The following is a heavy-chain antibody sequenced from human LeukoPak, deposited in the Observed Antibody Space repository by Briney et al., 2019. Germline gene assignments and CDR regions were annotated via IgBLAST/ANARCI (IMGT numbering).Heavy chain of an antibody. D-gene: IGHD4-17*01. J-gene: IGHJ4*02. V-gene: IGHV4-30-4*01. Sequence: PSETLSLTCTVSGGSISSGDYYWSWIRQPPGKGLEWIGYIYYSGSTYYNPSLKSRVTISVDTSKNQFSLKLSSVTAADTAVYYCARGWDDYGDEYYFDYWGQGTLVTVSS. CDR2: IYYSGST. CDR3: ARGWDDYGDEYYFDY. CDR1: GGSISSGDYY.